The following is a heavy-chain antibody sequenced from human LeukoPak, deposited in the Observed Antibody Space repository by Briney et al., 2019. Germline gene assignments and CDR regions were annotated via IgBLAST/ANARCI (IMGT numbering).Heavy chain of an antibody. CDR3: ARDWAVAGTIRSTHFDY. J-gene: IGHJ4*02. CDR2: INHSGST. D-gene: IGHD6-19*01. V-gene: IGHV4-34*01. Sequence: PSETLSLTCAVYGGSFSGYYWSWIRQPPGKGLEWIGEINHSGSTNYNPSLKSRVTISVDTSKNQFSLKLSSVTAADTAVYYCARDWAVAGTIRSTHFDYWGQGTLVTVSS. CDR1: GGSFSGYY.